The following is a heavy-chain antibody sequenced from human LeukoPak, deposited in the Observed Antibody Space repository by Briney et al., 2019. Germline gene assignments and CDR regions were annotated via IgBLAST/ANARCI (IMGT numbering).Heavy chain of an antibody. CDR1: GFSLSTSGVG. CDR3: AHSRITMVRGVIILPRFDY. CDR2: IYWNDDK. V-gene: IGHV2-5*01. Sequence: SGPTPVNPTQTLTLTCTFSGFSLSTSGVGVGWIRQPPGKALEWLALIYWNDDKRYSPSLKSRLTITKDTSKNQVVLTMTNMDPVDTATYYCAHSRITMVRGVIILPRFDYWGQGTLVTVSS. D-gene: IGHD3-10*01. J-gene: IGHJ4*02.